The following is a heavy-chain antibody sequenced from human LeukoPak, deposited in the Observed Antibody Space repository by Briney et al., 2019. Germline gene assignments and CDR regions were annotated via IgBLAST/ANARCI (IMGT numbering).Heavy chain of an antibody. D-gene: IGHD3-10*01. CDR1: GFTFSDYY. Sequence: GGSLRLSCAASGFTFSDYYMSWIRQAPGKGLGWVSYISSSGSTIYYADPVKGRFTISRDNAKNSLYLQMNSLRAEDTAVYYCARDQEALLWFGQSSCFDYWGQGTLVTVSS. J-gene: IGHJ4*02. CDR3: ARDQEALLWFGQSSCFDY. CDR2: ISSSGSTI. V-gene: IGHV3-11*01.